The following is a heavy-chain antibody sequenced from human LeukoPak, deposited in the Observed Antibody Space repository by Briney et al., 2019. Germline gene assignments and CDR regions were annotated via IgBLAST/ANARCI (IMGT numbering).Heavy chain of an antibody. Sequence: GRSLRLSCAASGFTFSSYGMHWVRQAPGKGLEWVAVIWYDGSNKYYADSVKGRFTISRDNSKNTLYLQMNSLRAEDTAVYYCASPLGYCSGGSCYSGGAFDIWGQGTMVTVSS. V-gene: IGHV3-33*01. CDR2: IWYDGSNK. CDR1: GFTFSSYG. J-gene: IGHJ3*02. CDR3: ASPLGYCSGGSCYSGGAFDI. D-gene: IGHD2-15*01.